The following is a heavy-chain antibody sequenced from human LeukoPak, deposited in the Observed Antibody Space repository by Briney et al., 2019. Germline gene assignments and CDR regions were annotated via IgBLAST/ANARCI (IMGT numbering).Heavy chain of an antibody. CDR2: INPSAGST. Sequence: ASVNVSCKASGYTFTTNYIHWVRQAPGQGLEWMGPINPSAGSTSYAQKFQDRVTMTRDTSTNTVYMELSSLRSEDTAVYSCARAVLLYDSSGYYYFDYWGQGTLVTVSS. D-gene: IGHD3-22*01. J-gene: IGHJ4*02. V-gene: IGHV1-46*01. CDR3: ARAVLLYDSSGYYYFDY. CDR1: GYTFTTNY.